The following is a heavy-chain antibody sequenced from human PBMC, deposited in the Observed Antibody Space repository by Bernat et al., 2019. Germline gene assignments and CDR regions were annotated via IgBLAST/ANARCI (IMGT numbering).Heavy chain of an antibody. CDR2: ISYDGSNK. CDR1: GFTFSSYA. Sequence: QVQLVESGGGVVQPGRSLRLSCAASGFTFSSYAMHWVRQAPGKGLEWVAVISYDGSNKYYADSVKGRFTISRDNSKNTLYLQMNSLSAEDTAIYYCAKGCGDSCFSVDSWGQGTPVTVSS. J-gene: IGHJ4*02. D-gene: IGHD2-15*01. V-gene: IGHV3-30-3*01. CDR3: AKGCGDSCFSVDS.